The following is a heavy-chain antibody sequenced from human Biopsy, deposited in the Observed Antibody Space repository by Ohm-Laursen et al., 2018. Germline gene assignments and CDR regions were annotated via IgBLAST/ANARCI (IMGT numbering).Heavy chain of an antibody. D-gene: IGHD3-10*01. CDR3: ERTLWFGDAAGRGHYFDS. J-gene: IGHJ4*02. CDR1: GGSISSSY. V-gene: IGHV2-70*16. Sequence: QTLSLTCSVSGGSISSSYWSWIRQPPGKALEWLARIDWDDDKFYSASLRTRLTISKDTSKNQVVLTMTNMHPVDAATYYCERTLWFGDAAGRGHYFDSWGQGTLVTVSS. CDR2: IDWDDDK.